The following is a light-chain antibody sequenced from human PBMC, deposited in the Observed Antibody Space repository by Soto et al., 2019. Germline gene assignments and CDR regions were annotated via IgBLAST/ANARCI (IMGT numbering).Light chain of an antibody. CDR3: SSYPGRSPRVL. CDR2: DVS. CDR1: SSDVGGYNY. J-gene: IGLJ2*01. Sequence: QSALTQPASVSGSPGQSITISCTGTSSDVGGYNYVSWYQQHPGKAPKLMIYDVSNRPSGVSNRFSGSKSGNTASLTISGLQADDAADYYSSSYPGRSPRVLFGGGTPLTVL. V-gene: IGLV2-14*01.